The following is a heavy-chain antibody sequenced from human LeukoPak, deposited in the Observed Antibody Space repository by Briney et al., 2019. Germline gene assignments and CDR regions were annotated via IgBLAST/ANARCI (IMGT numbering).Heavy chain of an antibody. D-gene: IGHD6-19*01. Sequence: GGSLRLSCAASGFTFSSYWMSWVRQAPGKGLEWVANIKQDGSEKYYVGSVKGRFTISRDNAKNSLYLQMNSLRAEDTAVYYCAKDNRRHYTSGPNPDSLHWGQGALVTVSS. J-gene: IGHJ4*02. V-gene: IGHV3-7*03. CDR2: IKQDGSEK. CDR3: AKDNRRHYTSGPNPDSLH. CDR1: GFTFSSYW.